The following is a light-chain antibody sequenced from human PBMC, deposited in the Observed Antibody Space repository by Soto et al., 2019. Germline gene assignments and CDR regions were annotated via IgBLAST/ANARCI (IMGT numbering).Light chain of an antibody. J-gene: IGKJ4*01. CDR2: DAS. Sequence: DIQMTQSPSTLSASVGDRVTITCRASQSISSWLAWYQQKPGKAPKLLIYDASSLESGVPSRFSGSGSGTEFTLTISSLQPDDFATYYCQQYTNYSPPTFGGGTRVDIK. CDR3: QQYTNYSPPT. CDR1: QSISSW. V-gene: IGKV1-5*01.